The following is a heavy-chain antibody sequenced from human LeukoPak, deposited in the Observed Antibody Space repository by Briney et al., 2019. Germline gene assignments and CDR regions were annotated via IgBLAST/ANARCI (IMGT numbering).Heavy chain of an antibody. CDR2: ITGSGGT. D-gene: IGHD2-15*01. V-gene: IGHV3-23*01. Sequence: GGSLRLSCAGSGFTFSTKAMSWVRQAPGKGLEWVSTITGSGGTYYADSVKGRFAISRDNSKNTLYLQMNSLRAEDTAVYYCAKGGSAQRNFDYWGQGTLVTVSS. CDR3: AKGGSAQRNFDY. CDR1: GFTFSTKA. J-gene: IGHJ4*02.